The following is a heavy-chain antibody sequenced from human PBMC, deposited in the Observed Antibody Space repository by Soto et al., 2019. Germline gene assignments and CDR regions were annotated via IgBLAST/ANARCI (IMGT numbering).Heavy chain of an antibody. CDR3: ARTAYDFWSGYYFFDP. D-gene: IGHD3-3*01. J-gene: IGHJ5*02. CDR2: MNPNSGNT. CDR1: GYTFTSYD. V-gene: IGHV1-8*01. Sequence: QVPLVQSGAEVKKPGASVKVSCKASGYTFTSYDINWVRQATGQGLEWMGWMNPNSGNTGYAQKFQGRVTMTRNTSISTAYMELSSLRSEDTAVYYCARTAYDFWSGYYFFDPWGQGTLVTVSS.